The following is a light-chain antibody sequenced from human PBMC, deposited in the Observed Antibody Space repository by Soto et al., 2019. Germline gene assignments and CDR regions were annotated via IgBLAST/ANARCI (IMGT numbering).Light chain of an antibody. V-gene: IGKV1-33*01. CDR1: QDISNS. CDR3: QQYDDLPPF. CDR2: DAS. Sequence: DIQMTQSPSSLSASVGDRVTITCQASQDISNSLNWYQQKPGKAPKLLIYDASNLETGVPSRFSGSGSGTDFTFTISSLQPEDIATYYCQQYDDLPPFFGPGTKLEIK. J-gene: IGKJ2*01.